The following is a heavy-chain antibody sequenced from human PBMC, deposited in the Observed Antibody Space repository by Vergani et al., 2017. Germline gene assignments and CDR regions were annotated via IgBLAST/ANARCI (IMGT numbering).Heavy chain of an antibody. Sequence: QVQLVQSGAEVKKPGASVKVSCKASGYTFTGYYMHWVRQAPGQGLEWMGWINPNSGGTNYAQKFQGRVTMTRDTSISTAYMELSRLRSDDTAVYYCARDRMVRGVIQFFVAYWGQGTLVTVSS. V-gene: IGHV1-2*02. CDR1: GYTFTGYY. D-gene: IGHD3-10*01. J-gene: IGHJ4*02. CDR2: INPNSGGT. CDR3: ARDRMVRGVIQFFVAY.